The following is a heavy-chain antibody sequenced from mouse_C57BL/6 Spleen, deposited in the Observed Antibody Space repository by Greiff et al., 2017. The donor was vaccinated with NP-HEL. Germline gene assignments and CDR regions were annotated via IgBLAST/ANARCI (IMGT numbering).Heavy chain of an antibody. D-gene: IGHD2-1*01. V-gene: IGHV1-64*01. CDR3: ARSDGNYAMDY. J-gene: IGHJ4*01. CDR2: IHPNSGST. Sequence: QVHVKQPGAELVKPGASVKLSCKASGYTFTSYWMHWVKQRPGQGLEWIGMIHPNSGSTNYNEKFKSKATLTVDKSSSTAYMQLSSLTSEDSAVYYCARSDGNYAMDYWGQGTSVTVSS. CDR1: GYTFTSYW.